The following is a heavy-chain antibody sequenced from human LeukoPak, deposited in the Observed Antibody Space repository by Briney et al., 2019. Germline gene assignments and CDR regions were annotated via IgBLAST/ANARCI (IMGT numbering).Heavy chain of an antibody. CDR1: GGSFSGYY. Sequence: SETLSLTCAVYGGSFSGYYRSWIRQPPGKGLEWIGEINHSGSTNYNPSLKSRVTISVDTSKNQFSLKLNSVTAADTAVYYCARGHSYAYVGYWGQGTLVTVSS. CDR2: INHSGST. CDR3: ARGHSYAYVGY. V-gene: IGHV4-34*01. D-gene: IGHD5-18*01. J-gene: IGHJ4*02.